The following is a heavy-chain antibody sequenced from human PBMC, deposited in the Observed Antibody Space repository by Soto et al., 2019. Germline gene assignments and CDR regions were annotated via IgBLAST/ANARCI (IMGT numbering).Heavy chain of an antibody. CDR2: ISGSGGST. CDR3: AKSPRMSYDYVWGSYRLLPPDY. D-gene: IGHD3-16*02. CDR1: GFTFSSYA. Sequence: EVQLLESGGGLVQPGGSLRLSCAASGFTFSSYAMSWVRQAPGKGLEWVSAISGSGGSTYYADSVKGRFTISRDNSKNRLYLQMNSLRADDTAVYYCAKSPRMSYDYVWGSYRLLPPDYWGQGTLVTVSS. V-gene: IGHV3-23*01. J-gene: IGHJ4*02.